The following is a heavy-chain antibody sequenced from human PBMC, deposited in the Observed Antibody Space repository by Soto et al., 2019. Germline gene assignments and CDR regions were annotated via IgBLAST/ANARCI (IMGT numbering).Heavy chain of an antibody. D-gene: IGHD2-2*01. CDR3: AKDIVVVPAALPDYYYYGMDV. Sequence: GGSLRLSCAASGFTFSSYAMSWVRQAPGKGLEWVSAISGSGGSTYYADSVKGRFTISRDNSKNTLYLQMNSLRAEDTAVYYGAKDIVVVPAALPDYYYYGMDVWGQGTTVTVSS. V-gene: IGHV3-23*01. J-gene: IGHJ6*02. CDR1: GFTFSSYA. CDR2: ISGSGGST.